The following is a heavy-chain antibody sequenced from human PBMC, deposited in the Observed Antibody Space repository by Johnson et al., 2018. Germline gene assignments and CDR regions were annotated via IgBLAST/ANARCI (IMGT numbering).Heavy chain of an antibody. J-gene: IGHJ3*02. Sequence: VRQAPGKGLEWVSAISNSGGFIYYADSVKGRFTISRDNSKNTLYLQMNSLRAEDTAVYYCAKGPSAFDIWGQGTMVTVSS. CDR3: AKGPSAFDI. CDR2: ISNSGGFI. V-gene: IGHV3-23*01.